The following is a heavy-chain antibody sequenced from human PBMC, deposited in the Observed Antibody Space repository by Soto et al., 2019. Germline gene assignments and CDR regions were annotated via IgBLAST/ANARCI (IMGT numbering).Heavy chain of an antibody. V-gene: IGHV3-30*18. Sequence: QVQLVESGGGVVQPGRSLRLSCAASGFTFRSYGMHWVRQAPGKGLEWVAGISYDETNKFYLESVKGRFTISRDISKNTLYIQLHGLSREDSAVYYCAKDSKTTVTSGLLYIWFDGWGQGTLATVS. D-gene: IGHD4-17*01. CDR2: ISYDETNK. J-gene: IGHJ5*02. CDR3: AKDSKTTVTSGLLYIWFDG. CDR1: GFTFRSYG.